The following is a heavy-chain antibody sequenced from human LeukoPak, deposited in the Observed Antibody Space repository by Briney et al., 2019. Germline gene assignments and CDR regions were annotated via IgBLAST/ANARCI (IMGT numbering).Heavy chain of an antibody. Sequence: GGSLRLSCAASGFTFSSYGMHWVRQAPGKGLEWVAFIRYDGSNKYYADSVKGRFAISRDNSKNTLYLQMNSLRAEDTAVYYCAKDWVITMVRGYYFDYWGQGTLVTVSS. CDR1: GFTFSSYG. CDR2: IRYDGSNK. D-gene: IGHD3-10*01. J-gene: IGHJ4*02. V-gene: IGHV3-30*02. CDR3: AKDWVITMVRGYYFDY.